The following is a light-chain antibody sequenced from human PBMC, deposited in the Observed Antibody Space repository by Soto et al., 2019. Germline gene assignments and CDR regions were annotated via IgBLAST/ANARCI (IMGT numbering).Light chain of an antibody. V-gene: IGLV2-8*01. J-gene: IGLJ1*01. CDR3: SSYAGSNNYV. CDR1: SSDVGAHNF. Sequence: QSVLTQPPSASGSPEQSVTISCTGTSSDVGAHNFVSWHQQHPGKAPKLMVYEVSKRPSGVPDRFSGSKSGNTASLTVSGLQAEDEADYYCSSYAGSNNYVFGTGTKVTVL. CDR2: EVS.